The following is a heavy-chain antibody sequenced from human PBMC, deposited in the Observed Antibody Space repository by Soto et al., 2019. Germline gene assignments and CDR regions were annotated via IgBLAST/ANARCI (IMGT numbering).Heavy chain of an antibody. CDR2: INHRGST. V-gene: IGHV4-34*01. D-gene: IGHD1-7*01. J-gene: IGHJ4*02. CDR3: ARGLNWNYGAFDY. Sequence: SETLSLTCAVYGGSFSTYYWSWIRQPPGKGLEWLGEINHRGSTNYYPSLKSRLTISVDTSKNQFSLNLISVTAADRAVYYCARGLNWNYGAFDYSGQGTLVTVSS. CDR1: GGSFSTYY.